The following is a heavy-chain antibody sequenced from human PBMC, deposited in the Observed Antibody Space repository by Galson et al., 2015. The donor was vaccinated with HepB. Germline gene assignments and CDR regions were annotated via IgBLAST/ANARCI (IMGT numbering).Heavy chain of an antibody. CDR2: IYSGGST. J-gene: IGHJ5*02. Sequence: SLRLSCAASGFTVSSNYMSWVRQAPGKGLEWVSVIYSGGSTYCADSVKGRFTISRDNSKNTLYLQMNSLRAEDTAVYYCAVMTTVTTAAVWGWFDPWGQGTLVTVSS. CDR1: GFTVSSNY. V-gene: IGHV3-66*01. CDR3: AVMTTVTTAAVWGWFDP. D-gene: IGHD4-17*01.